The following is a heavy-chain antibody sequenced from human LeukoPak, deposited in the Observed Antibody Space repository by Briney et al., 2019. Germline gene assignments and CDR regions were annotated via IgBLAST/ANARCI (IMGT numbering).Heavy chain of an antibody. V-gene: IGHV3-30*18. Sequence: GGSLRLSCAASGFIFNTFGMHWVRQAPGKGLEWVAIISYDGHNKHYADSVKGRFTISRDNAKNSLYLQMNSLRVEDTAMYYCVKDLTYCSSGSCYEFDNLGQGALVTVSS. D-gene: IGHD2-15*01. CDR2: ISYDGHNK. J-gene: IGHJ4*02. CDR3: VKDLTYCSSGSCYEFDN. CDR1: GFIFNTFG.